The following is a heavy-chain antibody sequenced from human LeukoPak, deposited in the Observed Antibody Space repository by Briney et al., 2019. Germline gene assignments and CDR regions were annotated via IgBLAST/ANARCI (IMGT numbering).Heavy chain of an antibody. Sequence: GGSLSLSCAASGFPFSGYWMNWVRQAQGKGLVWVYRFNGDGSTTSYADSVKGGFTISRDNAKNTLYLQMNSLRAEDTAVYYCATGNYYDSRGYYTFGHWGQGTLVTVSS. CDR3: ATGNYYDSRGYYTFGH. J-gene: IGHJ1*01. CDR2: FNGDGSTT. D-gene: IGHD3-22*01. CDR1: GFPFSGYW. V-gene: IGHV3-74*01.